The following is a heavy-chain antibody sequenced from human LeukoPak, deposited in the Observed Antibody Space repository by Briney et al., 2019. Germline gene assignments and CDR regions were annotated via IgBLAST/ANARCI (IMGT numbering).Heavy chain of an antibody. D-gene: IGHD7-27*01. V-gene: IGHV3-23*01. Sequence: SGGSLRLSCAASGFTFSNHAMSWVRQTPGKRLESVSSIGADGANTRSADSVKGRFTVSRDNSKNTLFLQMNSLRAEDTAVYYCAKDGGLWVSAHWGDSWGRGTLVTVSS. CDR2: IGADGANT. CDR1: GFTFSNHA. J-gene: IGHJ4*02. CDR3: AKDGGLWVSAHWGDS.